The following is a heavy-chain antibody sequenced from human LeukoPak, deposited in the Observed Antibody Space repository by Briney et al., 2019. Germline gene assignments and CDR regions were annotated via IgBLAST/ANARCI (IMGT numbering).Heavy chain of an antibody. J-gene: IGHJ6*03. V-gene: IGHV4-34*01. Sequence: SETLSLTCAVYGGSFSGYYWSWIRQPPGKGLEWIGEINHSGSTNYNPSLKSRVTISVDTSKNQFSLKLSSVTAADTAVYYCARAAYSSSWYPIYYYYYYMDVWGKGTTVTISS. CDR1: GGSFSGYY. CDR2: INHSGST. CDR3: ARAAYSSSWYPIYYYYYYMDV. D-gene: IGHD6-13*01.